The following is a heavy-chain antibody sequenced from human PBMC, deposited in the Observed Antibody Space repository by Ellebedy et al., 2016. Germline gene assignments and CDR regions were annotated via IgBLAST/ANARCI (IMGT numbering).Heavy chain of an antibody. V-gene: IGHV3-7*03. D-gene: IGHD4-17*01. CDR3: ADDGRGLTVTDTRRLGY. Sequence: GGSLRLSCVASGFTFGNYWMTWVRQAPGKGLEWVANIGGDGSQTNYVDSVRGRFTISRDNAKNSLYLQMNSLRGEDTAVYYCADDGRGLTVTDTRRLGYWGQGTLVTVSS. CDR1: GFTFGNYW. CDR2: IGGDGSQT. J-gene: IGHJ4*02.